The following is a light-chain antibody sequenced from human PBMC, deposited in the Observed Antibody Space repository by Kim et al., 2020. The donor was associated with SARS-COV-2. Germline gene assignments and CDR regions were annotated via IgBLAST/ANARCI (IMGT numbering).Light chain of an antibody. CDR2: GKN. CDR1: SLRNYY. Sequence: SSELTQDPAVSVALGQTVRITCQGDSLRNYYASWYQQKPGQAPVLVVYGKNYRSSRIPDRFSGSSSGDTTSLTITGAQAEDEADYYCKSRDSSGDHVLFG. CDR3: KSRDSSGDHVL. J-gene: IGLJ2*01. V-gene: IGLV3-19*01.